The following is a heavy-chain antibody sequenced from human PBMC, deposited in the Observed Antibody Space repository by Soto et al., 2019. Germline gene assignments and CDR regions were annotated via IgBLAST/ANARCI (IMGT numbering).Heavy chain of an antibody. CDR3: ARDPRGYCSGGSCYASYYYGMDV. CDR1: GYTFTGYY. J-gene: IGHJ6*02. V-gene: IGHV1-2*02. D-gene: IGHD2-15*01. Sequence: ASVKVSCKASGYTFTGYYMHWVRQAPGQGLEWMGWINPNSGGTNYAQKLQGRVTMTTDTSTSTAYMELRSLRSDDTAVYYCARDPRGYCSGGSCYASYYYGMDVWGQGTTVTVSS. CDR2: INPNSGGT.